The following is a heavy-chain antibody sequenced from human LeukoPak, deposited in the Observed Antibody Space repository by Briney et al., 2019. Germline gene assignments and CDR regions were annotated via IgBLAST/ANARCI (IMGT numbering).Heavy chain of an antibody. Sequence: ASVKVSCKASGYTFTSYGISWVRQAPGQGLEWMGWISAYNGNTNYAQKLQGRVTMTTDTSTSTAYMELRSLRSDDTAVYYCARAVYGSGSGYYYYYYMDVWGKGTTVTISS. CDR1: GYTFTSYG. CDR2: ISAYNGNT. CDR3: ARAVYGSGSGYYYYYYMDV. D-gene: IGHD3-10*01. V-gene: IGHV1-18*01. J-gene: IGHJ6*03.